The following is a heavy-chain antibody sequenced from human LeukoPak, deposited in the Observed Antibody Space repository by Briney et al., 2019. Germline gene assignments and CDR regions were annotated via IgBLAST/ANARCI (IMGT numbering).Heavy chain of an antibody. Sequence: SETLSLTCTVSGGSISSYSWSWIRQPAGKGLEWIGRIYTSGSTNYNASLKSRVSMSVDTSKNQFSLKLSSVTAADTAVFYRARENSGSYREFDYWGQGTLVTVSS. CDR3: ARENSGSYREFDY. J-gene: IGHJ4*02. D-gene: IGHD1-26*01. CDR1: GGSISSYS. CDR2: IYTSGST. V-gene: IGHV4-4*07.